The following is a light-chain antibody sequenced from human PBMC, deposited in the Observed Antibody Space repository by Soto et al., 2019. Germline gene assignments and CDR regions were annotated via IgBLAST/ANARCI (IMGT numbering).Light chain of an antibody. CDR3: QQYGSSPWT. CDR2: DAS. V-gene: IGKV3D-20*01. J-gene: IGKJ1*01. Sequence: EIFLTQSPATLSLSPGDRATLSCRASPSVANYLAWYQQKPGLAPRLLIYDASRRATGIPDRFSGSGSGTDFILSISRLEPEDFAVYYCQQYGSSPWTFGQGTKVDTK. CDR1: PSVANY.